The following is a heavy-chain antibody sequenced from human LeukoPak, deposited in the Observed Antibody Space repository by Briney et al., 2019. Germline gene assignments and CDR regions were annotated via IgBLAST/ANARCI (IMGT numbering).Heavy chain of an antibody. V-gene: IGHV1-2*06. CDR1: GYTFTGYY. CDR3: ARGEDTAMVPPDC. Sequence: GASVKVSCKASGYTFTGYYMHWVRQAPGQGLEWMGRINPNSGGTNYAQKFQGRVTMTRDTSISTAYMELSRLRSDDTAVYYCARGEDTAMVPPDCWGQGTLVTVSS. CDR2: INPNSGGT. J-gene: IGHJ4*02. D-gene: IGHD5-18*01.